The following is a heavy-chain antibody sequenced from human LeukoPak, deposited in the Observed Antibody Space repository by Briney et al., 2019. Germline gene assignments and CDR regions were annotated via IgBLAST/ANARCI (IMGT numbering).Heavy chain of an antibody. J-gene: IGHJ4*02. CDR2: ISAYNGNT. V-gene: IGHV1-18*01. D-gene: IGHD5-18*01. CDR3: ARVGIGDPYYTAMVNFDY. Sequence: ASVKVSCKASGYTFTSYGISWVRQAPGQGLEWMGWISAYNGNTNYAQKLQGRVTMTTDTSTSTAYMELRSLRSDDTAVYYCARVGIGDPYYTAMVNFDYWGQGTLVTVSS. CDR1: GYTFTSYG.